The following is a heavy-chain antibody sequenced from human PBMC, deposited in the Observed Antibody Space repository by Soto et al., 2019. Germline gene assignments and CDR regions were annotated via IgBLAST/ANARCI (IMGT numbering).Heavy chain of an antibody. J-gene: IGHJ4*02. D-gene: IGHD6-19*01. CDR3: VKDRVAVARMFDQ. CDR2: ISDNGGNT. Sequence: PGGSLRVSCSDSGFIFISYAMHWVRQAPGKGLEYVSVISDNGGNTYYADSVKGRFTISRDNSKNTLYLQLSSLRAEDTAVYYCVKDRVAVARMFDQWGQGTLVTVSS. V-gene: IGHV3-64D*08. CDR1: GFIFISYA.